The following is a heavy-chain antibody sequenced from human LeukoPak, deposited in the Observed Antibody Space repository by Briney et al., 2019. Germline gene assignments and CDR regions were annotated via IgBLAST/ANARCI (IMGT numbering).Heavy chain of an antibody. V-gene: IGHV3-30-3*01. CDR3: ARDHRGVRDYFDY. CDR2: ISYDGSNK. J-gene: IGHJ4*02. CDR1: GFTFSNYA. D-gene: IGHD3-10*01. Sequence: GGSLRPSCAASGFTFSNYAMHWVRQAPGKGLEWVAVISYDGSNKYYADSVKGRFTISRDNSKNTLYLQMNSLRAEDTAVYYCARDHRGVRDYFDYWGQGTLVTVSS.